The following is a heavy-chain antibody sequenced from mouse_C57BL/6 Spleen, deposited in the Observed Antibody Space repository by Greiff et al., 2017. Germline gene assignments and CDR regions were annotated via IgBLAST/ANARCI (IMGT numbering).Heavy chain of an antibody. J-gene: IGHJ4*01. V-gene: IGHV1-81*01. CDR2: IYPRSGNT. CDR3: ARRYSNYEGAMDY. D-gene: IGHD2-5*01. Sequence: VQVVESGAELARPGASVKLSCKASGYTFTSYGISWVKQRTGQGLEWIGEIYPRSGNTYYNEKFKGKATLTADKSSSTAYMELRSLTSEDSAVYFCARRYSNYEGAMDYWGQGTSVTVSS. CDR1: GYTFTSYG.